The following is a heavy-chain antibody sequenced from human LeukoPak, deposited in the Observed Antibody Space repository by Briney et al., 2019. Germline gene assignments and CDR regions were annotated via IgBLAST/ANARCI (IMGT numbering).Heavy chain of an antibody. V-gene: IGHV5-51*01. D-gene: IGHD3-22*01. J-gene: IGHJ3*01. CDR3: ARPNITSYYDSRGYDAFDV. Sequence: GESLKISCKGSGYNFASYWIGWVRQMPGKGLEWMGIIYPDDSDTRYSPSFQGQVTISADKSVSTAYLQWRSLKASDTAMYYCARPNITSYYDSRGYDAFDVWGQGTMVTVSS. CDR2: IYPDDSDT. CDR1: GYNFASYW.